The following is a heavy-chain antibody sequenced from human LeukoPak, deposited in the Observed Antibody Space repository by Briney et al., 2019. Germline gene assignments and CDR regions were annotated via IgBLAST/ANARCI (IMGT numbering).Heavy chain of an antibody. D-gene: IGHD1-20*01. V-gene: IGHV1-46*01. Sequence: ASVKVSCKASGYXLISFYIHWVRQAPGQGLEWMGVINPSGGSTAYAQQFQGRVTMTRDTSTSTVYMELSSLRSEDTAVYYCARHSLIGTTPFDYWGQGTLVTVSS. J-gene: IGHJ4*02. CDR3: ARHSLIGTTPFDY. CDR2: INPSGGST. CDR1: GYXLISFY.